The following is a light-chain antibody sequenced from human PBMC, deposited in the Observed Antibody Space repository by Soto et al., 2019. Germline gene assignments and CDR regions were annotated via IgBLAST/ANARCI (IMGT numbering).Light chain of an antibody. V-gene: IGKV3-11*01. Sequence: EIVLTQSPATLSLSPGERGTLSCRASESVTNYLAWYQQKPGQAPRLLVYDVSNRATGIPARFSVGGSGTDFTLTISNRKPEDFAVYFCQQRSDLRWTFGQGTKVDIK. CDR3: QQRSDLRWT. J-gene: IGKJ1*01. CDR2: DVS. CDR1: ESVTNY.